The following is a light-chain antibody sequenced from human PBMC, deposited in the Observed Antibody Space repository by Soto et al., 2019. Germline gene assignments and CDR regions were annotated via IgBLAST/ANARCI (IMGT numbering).Light chain of an antibody. CDR3: QQRSNWPSIT. Sequence: EIVLTQSPATLSLSPGERATLSCRASQSVSSYLAWYQQKPGQAPRLLIYDASNRATGIPARFSGSGSGTDFTLTISSLEPEDVAVYYCQQRSNWPSITFGQWTRLEIK. CDR1: QSVSSY. V-gene: IGKV3-11*01. CDR2: DAS. J-gene: IGKJ5*01.